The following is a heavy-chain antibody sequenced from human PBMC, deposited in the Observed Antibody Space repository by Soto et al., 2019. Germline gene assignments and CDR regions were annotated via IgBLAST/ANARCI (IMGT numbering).Heavy chain of an antibody. CDR2: ISYDGSNT. V-gene: IGHV3-30*18. CDR3: AKEGGLSGSYYISSSYYFDY. CDR1: GFTFSSYG. D-gene: IGHD1-26*01. Sequence: GGSLRISCVASGFTFSSYGMHWVRQAPGKGLEWVAIISYDGSNTYYADSVKGRFTISRDNSKNTLYLQMNSLRAEDTSVYYCAKEGGLSGSYYISSSYYFDYWGQGT. J-gene: IGHJ4*02.